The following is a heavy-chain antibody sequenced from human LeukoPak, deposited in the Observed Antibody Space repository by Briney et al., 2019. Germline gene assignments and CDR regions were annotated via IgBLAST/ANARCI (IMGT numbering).Heavy chain of an antibody. Sequence: EASVKVSCKASGYTFTSYGISWVRQAPGQGLEWMGWISAYNGHTNYAQELQGRVTMTTDTSTSTAYMELRSLRSDDTAVYYCARDRYGDSTLDYWGQGTLVTVSS. CDR2: ISAYNGHT. J-gene: IGHJ4*02. V-gene: IGHV1-18*01. D-gene: IGHD4-17*01. CDR1: GYTFTSYG. CDR3: ARDRYGDSTLDY.